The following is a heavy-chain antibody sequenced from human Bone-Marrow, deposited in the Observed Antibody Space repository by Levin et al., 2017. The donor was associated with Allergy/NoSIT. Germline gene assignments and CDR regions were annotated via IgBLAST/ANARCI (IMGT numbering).Heavy chain of an antibody. V-gene: IGHV6-1*01. Sequence: SSETLSLTCNVSGDSVSSDYVAWNWIRQSPSRGLEWLGRAYFRSKWYYDYAGSVNGRITINPDTSTNQFSLHLNSVTPEDTAVYYCARDYRAVMFDYWGQGALVTVSS. CDR2: AYFRSKWYY. CDR3: ARDYRAVMFDY. J-gene: IGHJ4*02. D-gene: IGHD6-19*01. CDR1: GDSVSSDYVA.